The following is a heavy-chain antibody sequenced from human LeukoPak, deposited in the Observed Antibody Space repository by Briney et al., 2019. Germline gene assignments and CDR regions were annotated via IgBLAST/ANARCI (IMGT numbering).Heavy chain of an antibody. CDR1: GFIFSTYA. D-gene: IGHD1-26*01. J-gene: IGHJ4*02. CDR3: ARDDIIVGATTLDY. Sequence: GGSLRLSCEASGFIFSTYAMHWVRQAPGKGLEWLAVIPSDGSNKYHVDSVKGRFTISRDNSKNTLYLEMDSVRLGDTAVYYCARDDIIVGATTLDYWGQGTLVTVSS. CDR2: IPSDGSNK. V-gene: IGHV3-30*04.